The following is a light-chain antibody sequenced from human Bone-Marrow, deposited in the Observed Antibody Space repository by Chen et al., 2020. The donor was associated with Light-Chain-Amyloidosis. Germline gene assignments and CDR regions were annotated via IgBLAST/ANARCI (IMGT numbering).Light chain of an antibody. CDR1: QTISINY. CDR2: GSS. J-gene: IGKJ4*01. V-gene: IGKV3-20*01. Sequence: EIVLTQSPGTLSLSPGEGANLSCRASQTISINYLTWYQQKFGQAPRLLINGSSSRATGIPDRFTGSGSGTDFTHTINKLETEDFAMYYCQQYGTSPLTFGGGTKEEIK. CDR3: QQYGTSPLT.